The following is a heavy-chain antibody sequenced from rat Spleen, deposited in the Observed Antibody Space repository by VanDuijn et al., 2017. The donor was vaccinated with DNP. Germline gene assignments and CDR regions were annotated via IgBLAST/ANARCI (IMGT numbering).Heavy chain of an antibody. CDR2: ISYDGGYT. CDR1: GFTFNNYD. CDR3: TRGGTYYFDY. D-gene: IGHD1-9*01. J-gene: IGHJ3*01. Sequence: EVQLVESGGGLVQPGRSLKVSCAVSGFTFNNYDMAWVRQAPTKGLEWVAYISYDGGYTYFGDSVKGRFTISRDNAKSTLYLQMNSLRSEDMATYFCTRGGTYYFDYWGQGTLVTVSS. V-gene: IGHV5-20*01.